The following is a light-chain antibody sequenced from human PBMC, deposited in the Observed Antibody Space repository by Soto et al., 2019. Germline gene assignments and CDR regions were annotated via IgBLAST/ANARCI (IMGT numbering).Light chain of an antibody. J-gene: IGKJ3*01. V-gene: IGKV3-20*01. CDR3: HQYGTAPLT. CDR2: GAS. CDR1: ERVAANY. Sequence: EVVLTQCPGTLSLSPGERGTLSCRASERVAANYLAWSQHKRGQATRLLIYGASSRATGIPDRFSGSGSGTDFTLTIPRLAPQDFSVNSCHQYGTAPLTLGPGTKVDIK.